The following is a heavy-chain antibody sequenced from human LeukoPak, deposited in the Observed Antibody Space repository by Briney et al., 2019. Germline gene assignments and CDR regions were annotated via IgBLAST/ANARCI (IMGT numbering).Heavy chain of an antibody. V-gene: IGHV4-59*12. CDR2: IYYSGST. CDR3: ARISAGAYYYYYMDV. J-gene: IGHJ6*03. Sequence: SETLSLTCTVSGGSISSYYWSWIRQPPGKGLEWIGYIYYSGSTNYNPSLKSRVTISVDTSKNQFSLKLSSVTAADTAVYYCARISAGAYYYYYMDVWGKGTTVTVSS. CDR1: GGSISSYY. D-gene: IGHD2-15*01.